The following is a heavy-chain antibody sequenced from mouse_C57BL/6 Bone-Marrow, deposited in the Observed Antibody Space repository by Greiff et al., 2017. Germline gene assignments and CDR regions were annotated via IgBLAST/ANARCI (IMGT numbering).Heavy chain of an antibody. D-gene: IGHD1-1*01. V-gene: IGHV5-15*01. CDR2: ISNLAYSI. Sequence: VMLVASGGGLVQPGGSLKLSCAASGFTFSDYGMAWVRQAPRKGPEWVAFISNLAYSIYYADTVTGRFTISRENAKNTLYLEMSSLRSEDTAMYYCARSYYYGSSPAWFAYWGQGTLVTVSA. CDR3: ARSYYYGSSPAWFAY. CDR1: GFTFSDYG. J-gene: IGHJ3*01.